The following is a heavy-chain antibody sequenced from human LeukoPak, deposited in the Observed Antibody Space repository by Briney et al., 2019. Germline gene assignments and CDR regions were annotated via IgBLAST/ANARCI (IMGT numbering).Heavy chain of an antibody. CDR2: ITTDGSTT. CDR1: GFTFSNYW. V-gene: IGHV3-74*01. J-gene: IGHJ6*03. CDR3: TRDPGDYYMDV. Sequence: GGSLRLSCAASGFTFSNYWMHWVRQVPGKGLVWVSRITTDGSTTSYADSVRGRFTISRDNAKNTLYLQMNSLRPEDTAVYSCTRDPGDYYMDVWGEGTTVTVSS.